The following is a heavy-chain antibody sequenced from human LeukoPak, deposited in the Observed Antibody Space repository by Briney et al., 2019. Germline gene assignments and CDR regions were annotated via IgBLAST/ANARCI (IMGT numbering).Heavy chain of an antibody. CDR2: INAGKGNT. J-gene: IGHJ4*02. V-gene: IGHV1-3*01. CDR1: GYTFTRNT. CDR3: ATPHESHDSIGYCDPYFDY. Sequence: ASEKVSCKGSGYTFTRNTMHRGRESPGERVERMGGINAGKGNTKYSHNFQDNFTITRATSASTAYMALSSLKSEVTAVYSCATPHESHDSIGYCDPYFDYWGQGTLVTVSS. D-gene: IGHD3-22*01.